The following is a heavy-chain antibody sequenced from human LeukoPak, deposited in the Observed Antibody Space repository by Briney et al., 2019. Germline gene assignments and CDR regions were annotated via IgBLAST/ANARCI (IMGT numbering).Heavy chain of an antibody. CDR2: ISPYNGDT. D-gene: IGHD3-10*01. CDR1: GYTFTSYD. CDR3: ARDYYGSGSYLLIYYYGMDV. V-gene: IGHV1-18*01. Sequence: ASVKVSCKASGYTFTSYDINWVRQAPGQGLEWMGWISPYNGDTNYAQKLQGRVTMTTDTSTSTAYMELRSLRSDDTAVYYCARDYYGSGSYLLIYYYGMDVWGQGTTVTVSS. J-gene: IGHJ6*02.